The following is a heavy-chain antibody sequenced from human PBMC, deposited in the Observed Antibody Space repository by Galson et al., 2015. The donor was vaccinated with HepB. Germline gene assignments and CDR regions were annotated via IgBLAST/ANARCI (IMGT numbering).Heavy chain of an antibody. CDR3: ARDAGDCSSTSCQAYYYYYGMDV. CDR2: ISYDGSNK. CDR1: GFTFSSYG. Sequence: SLRLSCAASGFTFSSYGMHWVRQAPGKGLEWVAVISYDGSNKYYADSVKGRFTISRDNSKNTLYLQMNSLRAEDTAVYYCARDAGDCSSTSCQAYYYYYGMDVWGQGTTVTVSS. D-gene: IGHD2-2*01. V-gene: IGHV3-30*03. J-gene: IGHJ6*02.